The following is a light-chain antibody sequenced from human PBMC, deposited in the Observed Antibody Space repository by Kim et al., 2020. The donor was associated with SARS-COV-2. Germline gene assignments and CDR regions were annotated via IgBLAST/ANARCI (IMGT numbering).Light chain of an antibody. J-gene: IGLJ3*02. CDR1: KLGDQY. CDR2: QDN. Sequence: SYELTQPPSVSVSPGQTASITCSGDKLGDQYACWYQQKPGQSPVLVIYQDNKRPSGIPERFSGSNSGNTATLTISGTQAMDEADYYCQAWESSTVVFGGG. CDR3: QAWESSTVV. V-gene: IGLV3-1*01.